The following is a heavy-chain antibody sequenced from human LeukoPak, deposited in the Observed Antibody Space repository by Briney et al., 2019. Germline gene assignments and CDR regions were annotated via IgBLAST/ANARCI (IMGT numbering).Heavy chain of an antibody. CDR2: ITATTSST. V-gene: IGHV3-23*01. J-gene: IGHJ4*02. CDR3: AKRETSGSKYFDY. Sequence: PGGSLRLSCAASGFTFSIYAMHWVRPAPGKGLEWGSTITATTSSTSYADSVRGRFTISRDNSKSTLYLQMSSLRAEDTAIYYCAKRETSGSKYFDYWGQGTLVTVSS. CDR1: GFTFSIYA. D-gene: IGHD6-19*01.